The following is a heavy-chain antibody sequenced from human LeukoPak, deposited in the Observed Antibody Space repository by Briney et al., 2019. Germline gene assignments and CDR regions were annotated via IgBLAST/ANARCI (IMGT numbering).Heavy chain of an antibody. CDR2: IYYSGST. CDR3: ARVVQKVVVPYYFDY. D-gene: IGHD3-22*01. V-gene: IGHV4-39*07. J-gene: IGHJ4*02. CDR1: GGSISSSSYY. Sequence: PSETLSLTCTVSGGSISSSSYYWGWIRQPPGKGLEWTGSIYYSGSTYYNPSLKSRVTISVDTSKNQFSLKLSSVTAADTAVYYCARVVQKVVVPYYFDYWGQGTLVTVSS.